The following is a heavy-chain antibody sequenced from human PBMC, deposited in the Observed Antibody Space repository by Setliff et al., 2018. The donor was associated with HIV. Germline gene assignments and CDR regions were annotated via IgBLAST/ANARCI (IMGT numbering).Heavy chain of an antibody. D-gene: IGHD5-12*01. CDR2: INPSGGRT. CDR1: GGTFSSYT. J-gene: IGHJ4*02. Sequence: GASVKVSCKASGGTFSSYTINWVRQAPGQGLEWMGLINPSGGRTSYAQKFQGRVTITADKSTSTAYMELSSLRSEDTAVYYCARDSGPGDYWGQGTLVTVSS. CDR3: ARDSGPGDY. V-gene: IGHV1-69*08.